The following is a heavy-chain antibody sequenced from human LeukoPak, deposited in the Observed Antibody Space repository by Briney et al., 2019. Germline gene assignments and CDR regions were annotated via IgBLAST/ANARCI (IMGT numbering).Heavy chain of an antibody. CDR3: ARGPREYSSGWYFDY. J-gene: IGHJ4*02. CDR2: INPNSGGT. Sequence: ASVKVSCKASGYTFTGYYMHRVRQAPGQGLEWMGWINPNSGGTNYAQKFQGRVTMTRDTSISTAYMELSRLRSDDTAVYYCARGPREYSSGWYFDYWGQGTLVTVSS. CDR1: GYTFTGYY. D-gene: IGHD6-19*01. V-gene: IGHV1-2*02.